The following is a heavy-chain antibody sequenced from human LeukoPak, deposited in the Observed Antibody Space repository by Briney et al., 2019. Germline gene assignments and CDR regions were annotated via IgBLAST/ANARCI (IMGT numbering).Heavy chain of an antibody. D-gene: IGHD3-9*01. CDR1: GYTLKELT. V-gene: IGHV1-24*01. J-gene: IGHJ4*02. CDR3: ATAGLRYDILTGCLY. CDR2: FDPEDGET. Sequence: ASVKVSCRVSGYTLKELTMHWVRQAPGKGLEWMGGFDPEDGETIYAQKFQGRVTMTEDTSTDTAYMELSSLRSEDTAVYYCATAGLRYDILTGCLYWGQGTLVTVSS.